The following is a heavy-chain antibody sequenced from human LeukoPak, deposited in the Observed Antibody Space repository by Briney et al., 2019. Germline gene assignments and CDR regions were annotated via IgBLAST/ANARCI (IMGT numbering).Heavy chain of an antibody. Sequence: ASVKVSCKASGYTFTSYYMHWVRQAPGQGLEWMGIINPSGGSTSYAQKFQGRVTVTRDMSTSTVYMELSSLRSEDTAVYYCARGASSSWVAEYFQHWGQGTLVTVSS. CDR3: ARGASSSWVAEYFQH. CDR1: GYTFTSYY. V-gene: IGHV1-46*01. J-gene: IGHJ1*01. CDR2: INPSGGST. D-gene: IGHD6-13*01.